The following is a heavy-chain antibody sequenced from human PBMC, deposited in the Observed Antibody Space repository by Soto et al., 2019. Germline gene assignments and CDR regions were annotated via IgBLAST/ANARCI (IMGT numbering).Heavy chain of an antibody. CDR1: GGSISSGGYY. Sequence: SETLSLTCTVSGGSISSGGYYWSWIRQHPGKGLEWIGYIYYSGSTYYNPSLKSRVTISVDTSKNQFSLKLSSVTAADTAVYYCARDRAGVGNFDYWGQGTLVTVSS. J-gene: IGHJ4*02. V-gene: IGHV4-31*03. CDR3: ARDRAGVGNFDY. CDR2: IYYSGST. D-gene: IGHD3-3*01.